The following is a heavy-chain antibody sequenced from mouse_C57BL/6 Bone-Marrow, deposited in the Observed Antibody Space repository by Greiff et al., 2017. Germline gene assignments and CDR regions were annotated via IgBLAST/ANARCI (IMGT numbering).Heavy chain of an antibody. Sequence: DVHLVESGGGLVQPGGSLKLSCAASGFTFSDYYMYWVRQTPEKRLEWVAYISNGGGSTYYPDTVKGRFTISRDNAKNTLYLQMSRLKSEDTAMYYCARHGGVFAYWGQGTLVTVSA. CDR2: ISNGGGST. CDR1: GFTFSDYY. J-gene: IGHJ3*01. CDR3: ARHGGVFAY. V-gene: IGHV5-12*01.